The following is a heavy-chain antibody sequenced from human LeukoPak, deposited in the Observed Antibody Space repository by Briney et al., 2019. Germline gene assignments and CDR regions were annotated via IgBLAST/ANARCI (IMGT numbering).Heavy chain of an antibody. V-gene: IGHV3-21*01. CDR1: GFTFSDFA. Sequence: GGSLRLSCAASGFTFSDFAMNWVRQAPGKGLEWVSAITRVSTYTYYSESVQGRFTISRDNHKDLLYLQLNGLRGDDSGIYYCTRDRNDYGHPDAFDIWGQGTVVTVSS. J-gene: IGHJ3*02. D-gene: IGHD4-17*01. CDR3: TRDRNDYGHPDAFDI. CDR2: ITRVSTYT.